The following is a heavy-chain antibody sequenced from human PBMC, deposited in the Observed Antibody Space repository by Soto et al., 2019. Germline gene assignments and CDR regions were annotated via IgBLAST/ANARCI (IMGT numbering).Heavy chain of an antibody. CDR1: GGSFSGYY. V-gene: IGHV4-34*01. Sequence: QVQLQQWGAGLLKPSETLSLTCAVYGGSFSGYYWSWIRQPPGKGLEWIGEINHRGNTDYNTSLMSRVTISVDTSKNQFSLKLSSVTAADTAVYYCARGVQVTVNSYYYYMDVWGKGTTVTVSS. CDR2: INHRGNT. CDR3: ARGVQVTVNSYYYYMDV. D-gene: IGHD4-17*01. J-gene: IGHJ6*03.